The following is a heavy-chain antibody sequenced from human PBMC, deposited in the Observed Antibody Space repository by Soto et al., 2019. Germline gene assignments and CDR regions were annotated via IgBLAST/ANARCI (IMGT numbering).Heavy chain of an antibody. CDR1: GGSFSGYY. J-gene: IGHJ2*01. D-gene: IGHD3-22*01. V-gene: IGHV4-34*01. CDR2: INHSGST. CDR3: ARGYYDSSGYYLTDWYFDL. Sequence: QVQLQQWGAGLLKPSETLSLTCAVYGGSFSGYYWSWIRQPPGKGLEWIGEINHSGSTNYNPSLKSRVTTSVDTSKNQFSLKLSCVTAAYTAVYYCARGYYDSSGYYLTDWYFDLWGRGTLVTVSS.